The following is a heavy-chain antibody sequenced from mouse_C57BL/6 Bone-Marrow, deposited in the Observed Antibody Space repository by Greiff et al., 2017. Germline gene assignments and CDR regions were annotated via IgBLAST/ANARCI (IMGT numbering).Heavy chain of an antibody. CDR2: IWGDGST. Sequence: VKRVESGPGLVAPSQSLSITCTVSGFSLTSYGVSWVRQPPGKGLEWLGVIWGDGSTNYHSALISRLSISKDNSQSQVFLKLNSLQTDDTATYYCAKKRDSYLLFYYAMDYWGQGTSVTVSA. D-gene: IGHD2-12*01. V-gene: IGHV2-3*01. J-gene: IGHJ4*01. CDR3: AKKRDSYLLFYYAMDY. CDR1: GFSLTSYG.